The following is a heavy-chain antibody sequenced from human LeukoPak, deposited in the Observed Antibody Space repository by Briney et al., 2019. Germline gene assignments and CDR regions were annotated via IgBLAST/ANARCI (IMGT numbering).Heavy chain of an antibody. J-gene: IGHJ4*02. CDR3: ARVRFSGATGTTQYYFDY. D-gene: IGHD1-1*01. CDR2: INPNSGGT. CDR1: GYTFTGYY. V-gene: IGHV1-2*02. Sequence: ASVKVSCKASGYTFTGYYMHWVRQAPGQGLEWMGWINPNSGGTNYAQKFQGRVTMTRDTSISTAYMELSRLRSDDTAVYYCARVRFSGATGTTQYYFDYWGQGTLVTVSS.